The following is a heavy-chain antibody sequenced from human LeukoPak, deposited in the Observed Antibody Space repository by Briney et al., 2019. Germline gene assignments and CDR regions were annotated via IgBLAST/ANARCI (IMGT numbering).Heavy chain of an antibody. J-gene: IGHJ6*02. V-gene: IGHV4-30-4*01. CDR2: IYYSGST. CDR3: AREWFGEYYYYGMDV. Sequence: RPSQTLSLTCTVSGGSISSGDYYWSWIRQPPGKGLEWIGYIYYSGSTYYNPSLKSRVTISVDTSKNQFSLKLSSVTAADTAVYYCAREWFGEYYYYGMDVWGQGTTVTVSS. CDR1: GGSISSGDYY. D-gene: IGHD3-10*01.